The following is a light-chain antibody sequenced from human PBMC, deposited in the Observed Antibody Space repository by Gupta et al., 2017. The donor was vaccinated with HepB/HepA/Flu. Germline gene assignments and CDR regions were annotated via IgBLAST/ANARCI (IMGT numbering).Light chain of an antibody. CDR2: THN. Sequence: SVLTQPPSASGTPGQRVTISCSGGSPNIGSNPVNWYQQLPGTAPKLLIYTHNQRPSGVPDRFSGSKSGTSASLAISGLQSDDEAEYYCAAWDDSLNSVLFGGGTKLTVL. V-gene: IGLV1-44*01. CDR3: AAWDDSLNSVL. J-gene: IGLJ2*01. CDR1: SPNIGSNP.